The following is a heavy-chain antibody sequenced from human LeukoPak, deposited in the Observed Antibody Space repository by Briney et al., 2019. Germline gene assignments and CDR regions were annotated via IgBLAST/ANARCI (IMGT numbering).Heavy chain of an antibody. D-gene: IGHD6-19*01. CDR1: GYTFTSYD. V-gene: IGHV1-8*01. Sequence: ASVTVSCKASGYTFTSYDINWVRQATGQGLEWMGWMNPNSGNTGYAQKFQGRVTMTRNTSISTAYMELSSLRSEDTAVYYCASIHSSGWYTWFDPWGQGTLVTVSS. CDR3: ASIHSSGWYTWFDP. CDR2: MNPNSGNT. J-gene: IGHJ5*02.